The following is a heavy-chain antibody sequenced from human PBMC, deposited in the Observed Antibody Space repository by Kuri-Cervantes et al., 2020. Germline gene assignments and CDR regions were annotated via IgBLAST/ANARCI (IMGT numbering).Heavy chain of an antibody. V-gene: IGHV1-69*13. D-gene: IGHD3-16*02. CDR2: IIPIFGTA. Sequence: SVKVSCKVSGYTLTELSMHWVRQAPGKGLEWMGGIIPIFGTANYAQKFQGRVTITADESTSTAYMELSSLRSEDTAVYYCARVAFTFGGVIAIYDAFDIWGQGTMVTVSS. J-gene: IGHJ3*02. CDR3: ARVAFTFGGVIAIYDAFDI. CDR1: GYTLTELS.